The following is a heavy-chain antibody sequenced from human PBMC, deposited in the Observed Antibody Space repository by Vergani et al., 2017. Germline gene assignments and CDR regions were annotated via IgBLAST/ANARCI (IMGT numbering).Heavy chain of an antibody. Sequence: VHLVESGGGVVQPGGSLRLSCAASGFTFSSYAMSWVRQAPGKGLEWVSAISGSGGSTYYADSVKGRFTISRDNSKNTLYLQMNSLRAEDTAVYYCAKDSQTVAGMRYGMDVWGQGTTVTVSS. V-gene: IGHV3-23*04. CDR1: GFTFSSYA. J-gene: IGHJ6*02. CDR2: ISGSGGST. D-gene: IGHD6-19*01. CDR3: AKDSQTVAGMRYGMDV.